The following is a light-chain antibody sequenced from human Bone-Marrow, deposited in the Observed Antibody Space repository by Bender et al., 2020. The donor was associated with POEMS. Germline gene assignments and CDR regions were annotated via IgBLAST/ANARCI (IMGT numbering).Light chain of an antibody. Sequence: SALAQPPSASGSPGQSVTISCTGTSNDVGGYNYVSWYQQHPGKAPKLLIYEVTKRPSGVPDRFSGSKSGNTASLTISGLQAEDEADYYCCSYAGSYTLIFGGGTELTVL. CDR1: SNDVGGYNY. J-gene: IGLJ2*01. CDR2: EVT. CDR3: CSYAGSYTLI. V-gene: IGLV2-8*01.